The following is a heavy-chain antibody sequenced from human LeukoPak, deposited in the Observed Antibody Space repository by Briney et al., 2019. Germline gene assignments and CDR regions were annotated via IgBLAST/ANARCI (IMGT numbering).Heavy chain of an antibody. D-gene: IGHD4-17*01. V-gene: IGHV3-33*01. Sequence: GGSLRLSCAASGFTFNSYGIHWVRQAPGKGLEWVAVIWYDGNNKYYADSVKGRFTISRDSSKNTMYLQMNSLRAEDTAVYYCARDQGTTVTTPAPDYWGQGTLVTVSS. CDR3: ARDQGTTVTTPAPDY. CDR2: IWYDGNNK. CDR1: GFTFNSYG. J-gene: IGHJ4*02.